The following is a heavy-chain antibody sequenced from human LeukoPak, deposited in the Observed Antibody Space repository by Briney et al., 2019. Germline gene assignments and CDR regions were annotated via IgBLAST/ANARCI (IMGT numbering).Heavy chain of an antibody. Sequence: PSETLSLTCTVSGGSISSGDYYWSWIRQPPGKGLEWIGYIYYSGSTYYNPSLKSRVTISVDTSKNQFSLTLSSVTAADTAAYYCARVPLKNCGGDCPFFDYWGQGTLVTVSS. D-gene: IGHD2-21*02. CDR2: IYYSGST. V-gene: IGHV4-30-4*01. CDR3: ARVPLKNCGGDCPFFDY. CDR1: GGSISSGDYY. J-gene: IGHJ4*02.